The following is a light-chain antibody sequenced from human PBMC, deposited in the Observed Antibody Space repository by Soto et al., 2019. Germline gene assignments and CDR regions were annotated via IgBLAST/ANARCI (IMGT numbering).Light chain of an antibody. J-gene: IGLJ2*01. V-gene: IGLV2-14*01. Sequence: QSALTQPASVSGSPGQSITISCTGTSSDVGDYNYVSWYQQHPGKAPKLIIYNVSNRPSGVSNRFSGSKSGNTASLTISGLQAEDEGHYYCSSFTSSNTVLFGGGTKLTVL. CDR3: SSFTSSNTVL. CDR1: SSDVGDYNY. CDR2: NVS.